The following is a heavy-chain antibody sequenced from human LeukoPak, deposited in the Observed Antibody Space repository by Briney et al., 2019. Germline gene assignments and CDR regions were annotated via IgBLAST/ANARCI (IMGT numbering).Heavy chain of an antibody. CDR3: ARGGYYYDSSGYDY. V-gene: IGHV1-2*02. J-gene: IGHJ4*02. D-gene: IGHD3-22*01. CDR2: INPNSGGT. Sequence: GASVKVSCRASGYTFTGYYMHWVRQAPGQGLEWMGWINPNSGGTNYAQKFQGRVTMTRDTSISTAYMELSRLRSDDTAVYYCARGGYYYDSSGYDYWGQGTLVTVSS. CDR1: GYTFTGYY.